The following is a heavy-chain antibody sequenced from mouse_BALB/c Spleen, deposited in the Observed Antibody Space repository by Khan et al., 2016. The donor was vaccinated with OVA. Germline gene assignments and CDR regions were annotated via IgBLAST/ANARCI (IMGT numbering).Heavy chain of an antibody. CDR2: IWSDGST. Sequence: QVQLKESGPALVAPSQSLSITCTISGFSLTNYGVHWIRQPPGKGLEWLVEIWSDGSTTYNSALKSRLTITKDNSKSQVFLQMNSLQTDDTAIYFCARQPYYHYNIMDYWGQGTSVTVSS. CDR3: ARQPYYHYNIMDY. V-gene: IGHV2-6-1*01. J-gene: IGHJ4*01. CDR1: GFSLTNYG. D-gene: IGHD2-10*01.